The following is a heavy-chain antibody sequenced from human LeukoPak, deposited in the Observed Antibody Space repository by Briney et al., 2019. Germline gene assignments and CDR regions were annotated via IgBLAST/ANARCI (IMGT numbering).Heavy chain of an antibody. CDR1: GFAFRNAW. D-gene: IGHD2-21*01. CDR3: GVVPCSIY. Sequence: GGSLRLSCAASGFAFRNAWMSWARQAPGKGLEWVGRIKNQAEGATPDYAAPVKGRFTISRDDSKNTLYLQMNSLKTEDTAVYYCGVVPCSIYWGQGTLVTVSS. J-gene: IGHJ4*02. V-gene: IGHV3-15*01. CDR2: IKNQAEGATP.